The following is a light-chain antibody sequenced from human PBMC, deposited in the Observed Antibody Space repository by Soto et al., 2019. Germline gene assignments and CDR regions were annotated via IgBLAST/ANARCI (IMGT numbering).Light chain of an antibody. Sequence: ELVLTQSPGTLSLSPGERATLSCRASQSVSSSYLAWYQQKPGQAPRLLIYGASSRATGIPDRFSGSGSGTDFTLTISRLEPEDFAVYYCHQYGGSPRTLGQGTKVEIK. CDR3: HQYGGSPRT. J-gene: IGKJ1*01. CDR2: GAS. V-gene: IGKV3-20*01. CDR1: QSVSSSY.